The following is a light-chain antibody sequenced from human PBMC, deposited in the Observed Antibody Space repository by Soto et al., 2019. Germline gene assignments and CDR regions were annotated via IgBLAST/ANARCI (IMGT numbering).Light chain of an antibody. Sequence: DIQLTQSPSFLSASVGDRVTITCRASQGISSYLAWYQQKPGKAPKLLIYAASTLHSGVPSRFSGSGSGTEFPLTISSLQPEDFATYYCQQLKSYPRTFGQGTKVEIK. CDR2: AAS. CDR3: QQLKSYPRT. J-gene: IGKJ1*01. CDR1: QGISSY. V-gene: IGKV1-9*01.